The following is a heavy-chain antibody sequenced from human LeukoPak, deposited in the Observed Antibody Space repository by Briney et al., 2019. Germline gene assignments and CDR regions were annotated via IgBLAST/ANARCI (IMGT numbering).Heavy chain of an antibody. D-gene: IGHD4-11*01. CDR3: AREWQYQFDS. V-gene: IGHV4-30-2*01. CDR1: GGSISSGGYY. J-gene: IGHJ4*02. CDR2: IYHSGST. Sequence: SETLSLTCTVSGGSISSGGYYWSWIRQPPGKGLEWIGYIYHSGSTYYTPSLKSRVSISVDTSKNQFSLKVTSVTAADTAVYYCAREWQYQFDSWGQGSLVTVSS.